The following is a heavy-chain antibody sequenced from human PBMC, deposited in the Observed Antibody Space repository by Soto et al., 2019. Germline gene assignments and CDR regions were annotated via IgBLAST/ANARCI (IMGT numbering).Heavy chain of an antibody. CDR2: IWYDGSKK. CDR3: ARDASYYSLWSGYYPSRNGMDV. Sequence: QVQVVESGGGVVQPGRSLRLSCAASGFTFSSFGMHWVRQAPGKGLEWVSLIWYDGSKKSYGDSVKGRFTISGDNSRNTVYLQMNSLRADETAVYYCARDASYYSLWSGYYPSRNGMDVWGQGTTVTVSS. D-gene: IGHD3-3*01. CDR1: GFTFSSFG. J-gene: IGHJ6*02. V-gene: IGHV3-33*01.